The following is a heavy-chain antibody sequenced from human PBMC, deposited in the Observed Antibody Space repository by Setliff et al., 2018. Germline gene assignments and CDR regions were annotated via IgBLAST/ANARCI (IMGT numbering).Heavy chain of an antibody. CDR1: GGAISNYF. CDR3: ARARYSSGWYGGGGAFYYMDA. D-gene: IGHD6-19*01. J-gene: IGHJ6*03. CDR2: IYYTVST. V-gene: IGHV4-59*08. Sequence: SETLSLTCTVSGGAISNYFWSWVRRPPGKGLEWIGHIYYTVSTSYNASVKSRVTVSLDTSKNQFSLKLTSVTAADTAVYYCARARYSSGWYGGGGAFYYMDAWGKGTTVTVSS.